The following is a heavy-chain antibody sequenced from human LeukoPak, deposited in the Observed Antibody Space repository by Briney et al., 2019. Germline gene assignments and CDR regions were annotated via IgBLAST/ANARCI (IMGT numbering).Heavy chain of an antibody. J-gene: IGHJ3*02. CDR3: AKSRTGNDVFDI. Sequence: GGSLRLSCAASGFTFSSYGMHWVRQAPGKGLEWVAIIWYDGTTKYYADSVKGRFTLSRDNSKNTMFLQMNSLRAEDTAVYYCAKSRTGNDVFDIWGQGTKVTVFS. D-gene: IGHD3/OR15-3a*01. CDR1: GFTFSSYG. V-gene: IGHV3-33*06. CDR2: IWYDGTTK.